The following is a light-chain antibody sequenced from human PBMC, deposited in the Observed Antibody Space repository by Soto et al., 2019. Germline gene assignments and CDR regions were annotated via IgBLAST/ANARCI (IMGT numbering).Light chain of an antibody. Sequence: DIQMTQSPSSLSASVGDRVTITCRASQRISTSFHWYQQKAGKAPKVLIYAQSTLQPGVPSSFSGSGSGTEFTLTISSLQPEDFATYYCQQSYSTWSWTFSQGTKVEMK. CDR2: AQS. J-gene: IGKJ1*01. CDR1: QRISTS. CDR3: QQSYSTWSWT. V-gene: IGKV1-39*01.